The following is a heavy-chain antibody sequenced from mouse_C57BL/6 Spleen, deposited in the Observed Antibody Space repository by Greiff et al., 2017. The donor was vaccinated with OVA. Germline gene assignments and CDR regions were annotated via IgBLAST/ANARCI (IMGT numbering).Heavy chain of an antibody. V-gene: IGHV1-85*01. J-gene: IGHJ2*01. CDR3: ERYGSSYFDD. D-gene: IGHD1-1*01. Sequence: QVHVKQSGPELVKPGASVKLSCKASGYTFTSYDINWVKQRPGQGLEWIGWIYPRDGSTKYNEKFKGKATLTVDTSSSTAYMELHSLTSEDSAVYFCERYGSSYFDDWGKGTTLTVSS. CDR1: GYTFTSYD. CDR2: IYPRDGST.